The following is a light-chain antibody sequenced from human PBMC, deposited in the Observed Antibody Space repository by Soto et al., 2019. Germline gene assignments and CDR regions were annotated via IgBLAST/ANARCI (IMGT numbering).Light chain of an antibody. V-gene: IGKV3-20*01. CDR2: GAS. CDR3: QQYNLWPPIT. Sequence: EIVLTQSPGTLSLSPGERATLSCRASQSVSISFLAWYQQKPGQAPRLLIYGASSRATGIPDRFSGSGSGTDFTLTISRLEPEDFAVYYCQQYNLWPPITFGQGTRLEIK. J-gene: IGKJ5*01. CDR1: QSVSISF.